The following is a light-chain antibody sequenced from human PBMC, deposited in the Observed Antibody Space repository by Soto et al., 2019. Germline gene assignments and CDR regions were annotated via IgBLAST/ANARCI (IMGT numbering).Light chain of an antibody. CDR1: QSVSSN. Sequence: EIVMTQSPATLSVSPGERATLSCRASQSVSSNLAWYQQKPGQAPRLLIYGASTRATGIPARFSGSGSGTAFTLTISSLQSEDFAVYYCQQYNNWPRTFGQGNKVEI. CDR2: GAS. V-gene: IGKV3-15*01. J-gene: IGKJ1*01. CDR3: QQYNNWPRT.